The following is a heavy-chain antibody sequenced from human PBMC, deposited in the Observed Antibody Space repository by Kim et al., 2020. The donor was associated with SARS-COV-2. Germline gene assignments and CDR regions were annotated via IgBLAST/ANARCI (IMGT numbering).Heavy chain of an antibody. D-gene: IGHD1-26*01. Sequence: GGSLRLSCAASGFTFSSYGMNWVRQAPGKGLEWVAVIWYDGSNTYYADSVKGRFTISRDNSKNTLYLQMNSLRAEDTAVYYCARDSVGFDYWGQGTLVTVSS. CDR1: GFTFSSYG. CDR3: ARDSVGFDY. J-gene: IGHJ4*02. V-gene: IGHV3-33*01. CDR2: IWYDGSNT.